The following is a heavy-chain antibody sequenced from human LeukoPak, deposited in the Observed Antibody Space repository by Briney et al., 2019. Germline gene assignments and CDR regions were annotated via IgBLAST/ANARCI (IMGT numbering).Heavy chain of an antibody. J-gene: IGHJ4*02. CDR3: ARGRRPYYFDY. CDR2: IYTSGST. V-gene: IGHV4-61*02. CDR1: GGSISSGSYY. Sequence: SQTLSLTCTVFGGSISSGSYYWSWIRQPAGKGLEWIGRIYTSGSTNYNPSLKSRVTISVDTSKNQFSLKLSSVTAADTAVYYCARGRRPYYFDYWGQGTLVTVSS.